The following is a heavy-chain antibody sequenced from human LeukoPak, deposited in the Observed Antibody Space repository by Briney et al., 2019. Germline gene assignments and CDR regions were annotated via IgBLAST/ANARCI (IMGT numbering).Heavy chain of an antibody. Sequence: GRSLRLSCAASGFTFSSYGMHWVRQAPGKGLEWVAVISYDGSNKYYADSVKGRFTISRDNAKNSLYLQMDSLRAEDTAVYYCAELGITMIGGVWGKGTTVTISS. CDR2: ISYDGSNK. J-gene: IGHJ6*04. D-gene: IGHD3-10*02. CDR1: GFTFSSYG. V-gene: IGHV3-30*18. CDR3: AELGITMIGGV.